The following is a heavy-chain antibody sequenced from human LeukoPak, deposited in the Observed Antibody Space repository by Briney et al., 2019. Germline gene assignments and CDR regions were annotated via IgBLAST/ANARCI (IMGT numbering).Heavy chain of an antibody. J-gene: IGHJ4*02. Sequence: PSETLSLTCTVSGDSLSSYYLSWIRQPPGKGLEWIGYIHYSGSTNYNPSLKSRVTISVDTSKNQFSLRLSPVTAADTALYYCTSGFRGQLGYFDYWGQGTLVTVSS. CDR2: IHYSGST. CDR1: GDSLSSYY. D-gene: IGHD1-1*01. CDR3: TSGFRGQLGYFDY. V-gene: IGHV4-59*01.